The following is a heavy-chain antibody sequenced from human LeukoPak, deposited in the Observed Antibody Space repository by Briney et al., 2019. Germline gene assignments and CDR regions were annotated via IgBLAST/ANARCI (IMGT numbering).Heavy chain of an antibody. CDR3: ARDLGPVDY. V-gene: IGHV3-7*03. J-gene: IGHJ4*02. CDR1: GFTFSSYW. Sequence: GGSLRLSCAASGFTFSSYWMICAHQAPGKGREWVANIKQEGSEKYYVDSVKGRFTISRYNAKNSLYQQMNSLRAEDTAVYYCARDLGPVDYWGQGTLVTVSS. CDR2: IKQEGSEK.